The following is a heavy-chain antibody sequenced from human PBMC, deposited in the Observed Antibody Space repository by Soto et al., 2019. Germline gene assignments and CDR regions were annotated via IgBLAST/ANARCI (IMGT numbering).Heavy chain of an antibody. J-gene: IGHJ6*02. CDR3: ARAGGYSSGNYYYYYGMDV. Sequence: QVQLVQSGAEVKKPGSSVKVSCKASGGTFSSYAISWVRQAPGQGLEWMGGIIPSFGTSNYAQKFQGRVTITADESTSTAYMELSSLRSEDTAVYYCARAGGYSSGNYYYYYGMDVWGQGTTVTVSS. CDR1: GGTFSSYA. V-gene: IGHV1-69*01. CDR2: IIPSFGTS. D-gene: IGHD6-19*01.